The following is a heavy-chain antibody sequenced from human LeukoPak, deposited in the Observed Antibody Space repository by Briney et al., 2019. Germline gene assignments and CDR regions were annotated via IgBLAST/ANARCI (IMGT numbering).Heavy chain of an antibody. V-gene: IGHV4-34*01. CDR2: INHSGST. D-gene: IGHD3-10*01. CDR3: ARSPAYGSGSRQRNYYYYGMDV. CDR1: GGSFSGYY. Sequence: SETLSLTCAVYGGSFSGYYWSWIRQPPGKGLEWIGEINHSGSTNYNPSLKNRVTISVDTSKNQFSLKLSSVTAADTAVYYCARSPAYGSGSRQRNYYYYGMDVWGQGTTVTVSS. J-gene: IGHJ6*02.